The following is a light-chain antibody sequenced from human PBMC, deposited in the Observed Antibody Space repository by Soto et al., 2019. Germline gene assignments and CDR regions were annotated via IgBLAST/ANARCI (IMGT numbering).Light chain of an antibody. V-gene: IGKV3-15*01. CDR1: QNIGIN. J-gene: IGKJ1*01. CDR2: GAV. CDR3: LQYNSWPRT. Sequence: EILMTQSPAALSVAQGERATLSCRASQNIGINFAWYQQKPGQAPSLLIFGAVTRATGVPDRFSGSGSGTEFTLTTSSLQSEDYAVYYCLQYNSWPRTFGQGTKVDIK.